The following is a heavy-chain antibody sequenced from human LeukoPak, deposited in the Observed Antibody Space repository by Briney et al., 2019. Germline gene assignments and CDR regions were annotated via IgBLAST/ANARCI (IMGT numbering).Heavy chain of an antibody. CDR1: GFTFSSIA. CDR3: ARFETCTSTTCDDTFDI. CDR2: IRSSGGGT. V-gene: IGHV3-23*01. D-gene: IGHD2-2*01. Sequence: GESLRLSCAASGFTFSSIAMSWVRQAPDKGLEWVSTIRSSGGGTYYADSVKGRFTISRDDSKNTLYLQMNSLRADDTAVYYCARFETCTSTTCDDTFDIWGQGTMVTVSS. J-gene: IGHJ3*02.